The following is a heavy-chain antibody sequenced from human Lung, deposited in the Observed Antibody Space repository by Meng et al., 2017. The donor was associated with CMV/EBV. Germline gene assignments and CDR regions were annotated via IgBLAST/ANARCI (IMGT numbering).Heavy chain of an antibody. Sequence: QVGQSGGEVKKPGSSVKVACKTSGDSFSTQTFSWVRQAPGQGLEWMGGLIAVFDKTKAAPRFQDRVTFTADESTSTAYMELSSLTFDDTAVYFCARGRRNEPLFDYWGQGTLVTVSS. CDR2: LIAVFDKT. D-gene: IGHD1-14*01. J-gene: IGHJ4*02. CDR1: GDSFSTQT. V-gene: IGHV1-69*01. CDR3: ARGRRNEPLFDY.